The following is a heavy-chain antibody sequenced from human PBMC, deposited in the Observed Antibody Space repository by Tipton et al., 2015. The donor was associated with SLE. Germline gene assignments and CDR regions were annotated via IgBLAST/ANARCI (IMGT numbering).Heavy chain of an antibody. V-gene: IGHV3-30*02. D-gene: IGHD3-10*01. CDR3: AKDRYYYGSGSYYPLGY. CDR2: IRYDGSNK. Sequence: GSLRLSCAASGFTFSSYGMHWVRQAPGKGLEWVAFIRYDGSNKYYADSVKGRFTISRDNSKNTLYLQMNSLRAEDTAVYYCAKDRYYYGSGSYYPLGYWGQGTLVTVSS. J-gene: IGHJ4*02. CDR1: GFTFSSYG.